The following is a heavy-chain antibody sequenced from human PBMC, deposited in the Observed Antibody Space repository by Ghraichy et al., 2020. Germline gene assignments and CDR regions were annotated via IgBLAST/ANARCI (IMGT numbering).Heavy chain of an antibody. Sequence: SETLSLTCAVSGGSFSDYYWTWIRQPPGKGLQWIGEINQRGSTNYNPSLKSRVTISLDTSRNQFSLKLNSVTAADTAVYYCASTSYDILTGYQPLDTWGQGTLVTVSS. CDR3: ASTSYDILTGYQPLDT. J-gene: IGHJ5*02. CDR2: INQRGST. D-gene: IGHD3-9*01. V-gene: IGHV4-34*01. CDR1: GGSFSDYY.